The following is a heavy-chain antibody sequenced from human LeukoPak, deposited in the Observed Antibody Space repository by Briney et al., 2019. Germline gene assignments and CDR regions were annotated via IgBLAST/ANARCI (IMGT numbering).Heavy chain of an antibody. CDR1: GFTFSSYW. CDR3: AREGYYYDSSGYYYLSY. Sequence: GGSLGLSCAASGFTFSSYWMSWVRQAPGKGLEWVANIKQDGSEKYYVDSVKGRFTISRDNAKNSLYLQMNSLRAEDTAVYYCAREGYYYDSSGYYYLSYWGQGTRVTVSA. CDR2: IKQDGSEK. J-gene: IGHJ4*02. D-gene: IGHD3-22*01. V-gene: IGHV3-7*01.